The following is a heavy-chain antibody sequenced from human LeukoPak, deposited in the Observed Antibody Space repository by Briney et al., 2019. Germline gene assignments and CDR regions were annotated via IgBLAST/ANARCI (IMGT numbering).Heavy chain of an antibody. CDR3: ARAPMYSSSYDY. J-gene: IGHJ4*02. Sequence: SETLSLTCTVSGGSISSGGYYWSWTRQHPGKGLEWIGYIYYSGSTYYNPSLKSRVTISVDTSKNQFSLKLSSVTAADTAVYYCARAPMYSSSYDYWGQGTLVTVSS. CDR1: GGSISSGGYY. V-gene: IGHV4-31*03. CDR2: IYYSGST. D-gene: IGHD6-13*01.